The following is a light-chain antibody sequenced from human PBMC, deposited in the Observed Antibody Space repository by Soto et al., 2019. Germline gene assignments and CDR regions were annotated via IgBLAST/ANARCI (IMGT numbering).Light chain of an antibody. J-gene: IGLJ1*01. Sequence: QSPLTQPASVSGSPGQSITISCTGAISDVGGSDYVSWYQHHPGKAPKLLIYEVSHRPSGVSNRFSGSKSGNTASLTISGLQAEDEADYYCNSYTSSTTLAVFGTGTKVTVL. CDR1: ISDVGGSDY. CDR2: EVS. V-gene: IGLV2-14*01. CDR3: NSYTSSTTLAV.